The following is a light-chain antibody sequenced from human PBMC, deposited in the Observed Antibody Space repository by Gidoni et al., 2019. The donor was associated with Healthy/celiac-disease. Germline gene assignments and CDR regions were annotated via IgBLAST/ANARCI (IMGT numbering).Light chain of an antibody. J-gene: IGLJ2*01. CDR3: QAWDSSTENVV. CDR1: KLGDKY. Sequence: SYELTQPPSVSASPGQPASITGSGDKLGDKYSCWYQPKPGQSPVLVIYQDSKRPSGIHERFSGSNSGNTATLTISGTKAMDEADYYCQAWDSSTENVVFGGGTKLTVL. CDR2: QDS. V-gene: IGLV3-1*01.